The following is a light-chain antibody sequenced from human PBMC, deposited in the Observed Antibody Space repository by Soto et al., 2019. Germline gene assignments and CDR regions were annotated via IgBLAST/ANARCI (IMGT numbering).Light chain of an antibody. CDR1: QSVSSS. CDR3: QQYKSWPPIT. Sequence: EIMMTQSPPTVSVSPVGGGIVSCRASQSVSSSLASYRQKPGQAPRLLIYGASTRATGTPARFSGSGSGTEFTLTISSLQSEDFAVYYCQQYKSWPPITFGQGTRLEIK. CDR2: GAS. J-gene: IGKJ5*01. V-gene: IGKV3-15*01.